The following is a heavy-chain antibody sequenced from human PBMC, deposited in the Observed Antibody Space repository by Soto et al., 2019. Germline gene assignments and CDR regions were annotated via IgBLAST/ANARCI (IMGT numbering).Heavy chain of an antibody. CDR2: MNPNSGNT. Sequence: QVQLVQSGAEVKKPGASVKVSCKASGYTFTSYDINWVRQATGQGLEWMGWMNPNSGNTGYAQKFQGRVTMTRNTFISTAYMRLSSLRSEDTAVYYCARGKEGDDILTGLYYYYCGMDVWGQGTTVTVSS. CDR3: ARGKEGDDILTGLYYYYCGMDV. CDR1: GYTFTSYD. D-gene: IGHD3-9*01. J-gene: IGHJ6*02. V-gene: IGHV1-8*01.